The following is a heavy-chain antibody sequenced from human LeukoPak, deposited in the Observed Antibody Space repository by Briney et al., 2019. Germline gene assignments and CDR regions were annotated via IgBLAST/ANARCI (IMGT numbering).Heavy chain of an antibody. J-gene: IGHJ6*03. Sequence: GASVKVSCKASGYTFTSYDINWVRQVTGQGLEWMGWMNPNSGNTGYAQKFQGRVTITRNTSISTAFMELSSLRSEDTAVYYCARRAVGNSHYYSMDVWGKGTTVTVSS. V-gene: IGHV1-8*03. CDR1: GYTFTSYD. CDR3: ARRAVGNSHYYSMDV. CDR2: MNPNSGNT. D-gene: IGHD6-19*01.